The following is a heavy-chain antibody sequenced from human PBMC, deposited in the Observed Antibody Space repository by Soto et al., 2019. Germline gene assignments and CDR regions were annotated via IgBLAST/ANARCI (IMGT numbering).Heavy chain of an antibody. V-gene: IGHV4-59*08. CDR2: IYYSGST. Sequence: SETLSLTCTVSGGSISSYYLSWIRQPPGKGLEWIGYIYYSGSTNYNPSLKSRVTISVDTSKNQFSLKLSSVTAADTAVYYCASLLNDYGDYALDYWGQGTLVTVSS. CDR1: GGSISSYY. D-gene: IGHD4-17*01. J-gene: IGHJ4*02. CDR3: ASLLNDYGDYALDY.